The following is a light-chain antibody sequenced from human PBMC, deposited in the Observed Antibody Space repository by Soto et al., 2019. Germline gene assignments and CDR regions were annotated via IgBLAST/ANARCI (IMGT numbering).Light chain of an antibody. CDR3: QQYSNWPK. Sequence: EIVMTQSPATLSVSPEERATLSCTASQSVSSNLAWYQQKPGQAPRLLIYGASTRATGIPARFSGSGSGTDFTLTISSLPSEDFAVYYCQQYSNWPKFGQGTKVEIK. V-gene: IGKV3-15*01. CDR2: GAS. CDR1: QSVSSN. J-gene: IGKJ1*01.